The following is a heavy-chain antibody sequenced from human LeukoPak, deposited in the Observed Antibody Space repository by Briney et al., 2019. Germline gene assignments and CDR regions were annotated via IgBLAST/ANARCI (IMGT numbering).Heavy chain of an antibody. CDR1: GFSLSNYW. CDR3: ARGRWYSSSWAHNWFDP. D-gene: IGHD6-13*01. J-gene: IGHJ5*02. V-gene: IGHV3-7*01. CDR2: IKQDGSEQ. Sequence: PGGSLRLSCAASGFSLSNYWMSWVRQAPGKGLEWVANIKQDGSEQYYVDSVKGRFTISRENAKNSLFLQMNSLRAEDTAVYYCARGRWYSSSWAHNWFDPWGQGTLVTVSS.